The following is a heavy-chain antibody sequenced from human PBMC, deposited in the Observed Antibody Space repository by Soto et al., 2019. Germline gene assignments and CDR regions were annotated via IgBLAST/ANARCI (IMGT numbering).Heavy chain of an antibody. CDR2: INPSRGSA. CDR3: ARTLIGNTIDL. D-gene: IGHD1-7*01. V-gene: IGHV1-46*01. Sequence: GASVKVSCKASGYTFFKYFIHRVRQAPGQGLEWIGIINPSRGSATYGPIFQGRVSLTTDMPTSTVYMELSSLRSEDTAIYYCARTLIGNTIDLWGQGPSVTVSS. J-gene: IGHJ3*01. CDR1: GYTFFKYF.